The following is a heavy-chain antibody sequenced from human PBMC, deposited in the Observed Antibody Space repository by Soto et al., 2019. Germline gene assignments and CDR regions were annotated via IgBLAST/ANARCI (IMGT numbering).Heavy chain of an antibody. CDR2: IRSKPNNYAT. Sequence: EVHLVESGGGLVQPGGSLKLSCVVSGFSFSDSAMHWVRQASGKGLQWVGRIRSKPNNYATAYDESVKGRFTISRDDSKNTAYLQMNRLKTEDTAVYYCTRPAVDYWGQGTLVTVSS. V-gene: IGHV3-73*02. CDR1: GFSFSDSA. CDR3: TRPAVDY. J-gene: IGHJ4*02. D-gene: IGHD6-19*01.